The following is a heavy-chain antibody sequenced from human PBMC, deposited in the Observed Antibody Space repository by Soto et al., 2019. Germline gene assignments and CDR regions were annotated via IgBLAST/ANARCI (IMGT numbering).Heavy chain of an antibody. CDR3: GKGRGIPASSSDY. Sequence: GGSLRLSCAASGFTFSSYAMNWVRQAPGKGLEWVSSISVSGGSTYYADSVKGRFTISRDNSKNTLYLQLDSLRAEDTAVYYCGKGRGIPASSSDYWGQGTLVTVSS. V-gene: IGHV3-23*01. J-gene: IGHJ4*02. CDR1: GFTFSSYA. D-gene: IGHD2-2*01. CDR2: ISVSGGST.